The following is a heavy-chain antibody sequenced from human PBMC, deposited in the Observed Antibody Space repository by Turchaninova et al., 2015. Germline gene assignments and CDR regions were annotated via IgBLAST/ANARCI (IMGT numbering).Heavy chain of an antibody. Sequence: QVQLQQWGAGLLKPSETLSLTCAVYGGSFTGYYWSWIRQPPGKGLEGIGESNHRGSTNYHPSLKSRVTISVDTSKNQFSLKLSSVTAADTAVYYCARQRDYGVLFDYWGRGTLVTVSS. CDR1: GGSFTGYY. J-gene: IGHJ4*02. D-gene: IGHD4-17*01. V-gene: IGHV4-34*01. CDR3: ARQRDYGVLFDY. CDR2: SNHRGST.